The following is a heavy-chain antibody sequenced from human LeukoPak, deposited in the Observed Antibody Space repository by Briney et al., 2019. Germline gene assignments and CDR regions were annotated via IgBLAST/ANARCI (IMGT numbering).Heavy chain of an antibody. D-gene: IGHD2-15*01. CDR2: ISDNSNHI. J-gene: IGHJ4*02. CDR1: GFTVSSNY. V-gene: IGHV3-21*01. Sequence: NPGGSLRLSCAASGFTVSSNYMSWVRQAPGKGLEWVSSISDNSNHIYYADSVKGRFTISRDNAKNSLYLQMSSLRAEDTAVYYCAGDYSVRLLDYWGQGTLVTVSS. CDR3: AGDYSVRLLDY.